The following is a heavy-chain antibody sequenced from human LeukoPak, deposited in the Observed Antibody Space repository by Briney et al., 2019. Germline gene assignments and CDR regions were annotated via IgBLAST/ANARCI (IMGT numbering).Heavy chain of an antibody. V-gene: IGHV1-18*04. D-gene: IGHD3-22*01. CDR1: GYTFTGYY. CDR3: ARRYSSGYYYAFDY. CDR2: ISAYNGNT. Sequence: ASVKVSCKASGYTFTGYYMHWVRQAPGQGLEWMGWISAYNGNTNYAQKLQGRVTMTTDTSTSTAYMELRSLRSDDTAVYYCARRYSSGYYYAFDYWGQGTLVTVSS. J-gene: IGHJ4*02.